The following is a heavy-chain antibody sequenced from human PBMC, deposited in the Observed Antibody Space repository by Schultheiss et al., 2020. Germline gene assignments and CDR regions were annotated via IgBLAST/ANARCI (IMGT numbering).Heavy chain of an antibody. CDR1: GFTVSSNY. CDR3: ARSPERYFDWEFDY. J-gene: IGHJ4*02. V-gene: IGHV3-53*04. Sequence: GESLKISCAASGFTVSSNYMSWVRQAPGKGLEWVSVIYSGGSTYYADSVKGRFTISRHNSKNTLYLQMNSLRAEDTAVYYCARSPERYFDWEFDYWGQGTLVTVSS. D-gene: IGHD3-9*01. CDR2: IYSGGST.